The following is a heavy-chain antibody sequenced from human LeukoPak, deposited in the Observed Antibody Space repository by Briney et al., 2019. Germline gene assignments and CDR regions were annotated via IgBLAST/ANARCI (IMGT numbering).Heavy chain of an antibody. V-gene: IGHV1-46*01. J-gene: IGHJ4*02. D-gene: IGHD1-26*01. CDR3: ARERELRPPYFDY. Sequence: GASVKVSCKASGYTFTSYYMHWVRQAPGQGLEWMGIINPSGGTTSYAQKFQGRVTMTGDTSTSTVYMELSSLRSEDTAVYYCARERELRPPYFDYWGQGTLVTVSS. CDR1: GYTFTSYY. CDR2: INPSGGTT.